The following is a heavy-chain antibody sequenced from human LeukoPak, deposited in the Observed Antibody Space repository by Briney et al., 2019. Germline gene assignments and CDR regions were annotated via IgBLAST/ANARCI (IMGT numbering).Heavy chain of an antibody. V-gene: IGHV5-51*01. D-gene: IGHD6-19*01. Sequence: GESLKISCKGPGYTFTNYWIGWVRQMPGKGLEWMGIIYPRDSDVRYSPSFQGQVTISADMSINTAYLQWSSLRASDTAIYYCASHQWPDAFDIWGQGTTITVSS. J-gene: IGHJ3*02. CDR1: GYTFTNYW. CDR3: ASHQWPDAFDI. CDR2: IYPRDSDV.